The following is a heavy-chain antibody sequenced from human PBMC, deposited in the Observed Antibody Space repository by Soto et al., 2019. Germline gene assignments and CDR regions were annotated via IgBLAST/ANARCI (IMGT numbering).Heavy chain of an antibody. CDR1: GFTFSSYA. CDR3: AKALAADGTRFDP. D-gene: IGHD6-13*01. J-gene: IGHJ5*02. Sequence: EVQLLESGGGLVQPGGSLRLSCAASGFTFSSYAVSWVRQAPGKGLEWVSTISGSGGSTYYADSVKGRFTISRDNSKNTLYLQMNSLRVEDTAVYYCAKALAADGTRFDPWGQGTLVTVSS. CDR2: ISGSGGST. V-gene: IGHV3-23*01.